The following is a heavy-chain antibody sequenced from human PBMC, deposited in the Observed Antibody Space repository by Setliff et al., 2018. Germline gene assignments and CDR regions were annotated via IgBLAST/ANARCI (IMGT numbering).Heavy chain of an antibody. CDR3: ARHFYPPDFFAH. D-gene: IGHD3-3*01. V-gene: IGHV4-39*01. CDR2: IYYSGST. Sequence: SETLSLTCTVSGDSISPGTHNWGWIRQPPGKGLEWLGSIYYSGSTYYNPSLKSRVTITVDTSKNQFSLNLRSVTTADTAVYYCARHFYPPDFFAHWGQGLLVTVSS. CDR1: GDSISPGTHN. J-gene: IGHJ4*02.